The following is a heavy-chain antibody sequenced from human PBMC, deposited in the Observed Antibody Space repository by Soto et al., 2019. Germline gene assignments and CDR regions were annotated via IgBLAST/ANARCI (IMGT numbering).Heavy chain of an antibody. V-gene: IGHV4-31*03. CDR2: IYNSGST. J-gene: IGHJ6*04. Sequence: QVQLQQSGPGLVKPSQTLSLTCTVPGCSISSGDYYWSWIRQHPGKGLEWIGHIYNSGSTYYNPFLKRRVSIPVDTSKKQCAPQLYSVTAADTAVYDCARVSYSRYPRYYYYGMDVWGKGTTVTVSS. D-gene: IGHD2-15*01. CDR3: ARVSYSRYPRYYYYGMDV. CDR1: GCSISSGDYY.